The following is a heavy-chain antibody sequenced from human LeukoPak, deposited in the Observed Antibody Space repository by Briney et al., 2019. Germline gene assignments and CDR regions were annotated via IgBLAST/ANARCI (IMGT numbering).Heavy chain of an antibody. Sequence: GSLRLSCAASGFTFSSYGMHWVRQAPGKGLEWVSAISGSGGSTYYADSVKGRFTISRDNSKNTLYLQMNSLRAEDTAVYYCARAGVVVPAAGATIYYYYYMDVWGKGTTATFSS. V-gene: IGHV3-23*01. CDR2: ISGSGGST. CDR1: GFTFSSYG. J-gene: IGHJ6*03. CDR3: ARAGVVVPAAGATIYYYYYMDV. D-gene: IGHD2-2*01.